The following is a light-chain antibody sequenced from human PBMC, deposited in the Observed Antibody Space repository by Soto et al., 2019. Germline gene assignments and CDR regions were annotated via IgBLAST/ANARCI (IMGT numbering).Light chain of an antibody. Sequence: QSALTQPASVSGSPGQSITISCTGTSSDVGGYNYVSWYQQHQGKAPKLMIYEVSNRPSGVSNRFSGSKSGNTASLTISGLQAEDEADYYCSSYTSSSTWVFGGGTKLTVL. J-gene: IGLJ3*02. CDR2: EVS. CDR3: SSYTSSSTWV. V-gene: IGLV2-14*01. CDR1: SSDVGGYNY.